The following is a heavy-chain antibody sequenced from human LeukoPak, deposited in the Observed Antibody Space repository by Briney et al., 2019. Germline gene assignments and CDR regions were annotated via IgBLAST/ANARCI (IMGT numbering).Heavy chain of an antibody. CDR3: AREGPGYSSGSLPYYYYMDV. J-gene: IGHJ6*03. D-gene: IGHD6-19*01. Sequence: GGSLRLSCAASGFTFSSYEMNWVRQAPGKGLEWVSYISSSGSTIYYADSVKGRFTISRDNAKNSLYLQMNSLRAEDTAVYYCAREGPGYSSGSLPYYYYMDVWGKGTTVTVSS. V-gene: IGHV3-48*03. CDR2: ISSSGSTI. CDR1: GFTFSSYE.